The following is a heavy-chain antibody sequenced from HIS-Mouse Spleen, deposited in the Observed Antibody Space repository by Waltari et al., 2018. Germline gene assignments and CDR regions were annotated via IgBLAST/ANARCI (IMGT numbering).Heavy chain of an antibody. CDR1: GFTVSSNY. D-gene: IGHD3-10*01. CDR3: ARHYYYGSGSYYFDY. V-gene: IGHV3-53*02. CDR2: MYSGGRP. Sequence: EVQLVETGGGLIQPGGSLRLSCAASGFTVSSNYMSWGRQCPGKGLEWVSVMYSGGRPYYADSVKGRFTISSDNSKNTLYLQMNSLSAEDTAVYYCARHYYYGSGSYYFDYWGQGTLVTVSS. J-gene: IGHJ4*02.